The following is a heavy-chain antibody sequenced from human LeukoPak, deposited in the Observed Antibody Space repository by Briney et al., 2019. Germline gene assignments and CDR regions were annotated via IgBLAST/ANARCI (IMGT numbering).Heavy chain of an antibody. D-gene: IGHD6-13*01. V-gene: IGHV4-39*07. Sequence: SETLSLTCTVSGGSISSSSYYWGWIRQPPGKGLEWIGSIYYSGSTYYNPSLKSRVTISVDTSKNQFSLKLSSVTAADTAVYYCARDGSSSWPYYYYYGMDVWGQGTTVTVSS. CDR3: ARDGSSSWPYYYYYGMDV. CDR1: GGSISSSSYY. J-gene: IGHJ6*02. CDR2: IYYSGST.